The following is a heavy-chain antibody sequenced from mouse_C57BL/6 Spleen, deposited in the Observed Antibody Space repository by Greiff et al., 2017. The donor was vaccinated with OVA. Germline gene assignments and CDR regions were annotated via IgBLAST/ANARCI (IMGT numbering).Heavy chain of an antibody. CDR2: INPNNGGT. CDR1: GYTFTDYY. J-gene: IGHJ4*01. Sequence: VQLQQSGPELVKPGASVKMSCKASGYTFTDYYMNWVKQSHGKSLEWIGDINPNNGGTSYNQKFKGKATLTVDKSSSTAYMELRSLTSEDSAVYYCARWGAMDYWGQGTSVTVSS. CDR3: ARWGAMDY. V-gene: IGHV1-26*01.